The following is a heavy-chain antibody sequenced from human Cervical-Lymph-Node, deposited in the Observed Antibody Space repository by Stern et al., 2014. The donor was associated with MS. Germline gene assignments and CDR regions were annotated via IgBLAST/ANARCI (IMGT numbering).Heavy chain of an antibody. CDR3: AREFNYETSGYYFYY. CDR2: IIPLFETA. CDR1: GGTFSTYG. J-gene: IGHJ4*02. V-gene: IGHV1-69*01. D-gene: IGHD3-22*01. Sequence: QVQLVQSGAEVKKPGSSVKVSCKASGGTFSTYGISWVRQAPGQGLERLGGIIPLFETANYAQKFQGRVTITADESTSTAYMELSSLRSEDTAVYYCAREFNYETSGYYFYYWGQGTLVTVSS.